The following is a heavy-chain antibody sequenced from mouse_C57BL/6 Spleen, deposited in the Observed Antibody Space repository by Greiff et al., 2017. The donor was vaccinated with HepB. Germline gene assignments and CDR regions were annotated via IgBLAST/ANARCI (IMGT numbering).Heavy chain of an antibody. V-gene: IGHV1-61*01. CDR3: ARSGSGYWFAY. Sequence: VQLQQPGAELVRPGSSVKLSCKASGYTFTSYWMDWVKQRPGQGLEWIGNIYPSDSETHYNQKFKDKATLTVDKSSSTAYMQLSSLTSEDSAVYYCARSGSGYWFAYWGQGTLVTVSA. D-gene: IGHD3-2*02. J-gene: IGHJ3*01. CDR2: IYPSDSET. CDR1: GYTFTSYW.